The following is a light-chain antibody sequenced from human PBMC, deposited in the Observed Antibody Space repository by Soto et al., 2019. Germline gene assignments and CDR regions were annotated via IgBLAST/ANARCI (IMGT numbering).Light chain of an antibody. V-gene: IGKV3-15*01. CDR1: QSVSTN. Sequence: EIVMTQSPVILSVSPGESATLSCRASQSVSTNLAWYQQKPGQAPRLLIYGSSIRATGIPARFSGSASGTEFTLTISRLRYEDFGVYYCHQNNYWLFTVGPGNQVDSK. CDR2: GSS. CDR3: HQNNYWLFT. J-gene: IGKJ3*01.